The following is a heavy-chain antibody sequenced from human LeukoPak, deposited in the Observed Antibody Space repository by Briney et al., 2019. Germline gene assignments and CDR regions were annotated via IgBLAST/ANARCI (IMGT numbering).Heavy chain of an antibody. V-gene: IGHV3-23*01. CDR3: AKAYDFWSGSANAFDI. Sequence: SGGSLRLSCAASGFTVSSNYMSWVRQAPGKGLEWVSAISGSGGSTYYADSVKGRFTISRDNSKNTLYLQMNSLRAEDTAVYYCAKAYDFWSGSANAFDIWGQGTMVTVSS. J-gene: IGHJ3*02. CDR1: GFTVSSNY. D-gene: IGHD3-3*01. CDR2: ISGSGGST.